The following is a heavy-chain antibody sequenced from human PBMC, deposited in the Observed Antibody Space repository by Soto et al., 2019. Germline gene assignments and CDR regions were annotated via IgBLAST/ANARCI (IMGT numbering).Heavy chain of an antibody. J-gene: IGHJ4*02. Sequence: GASVKVSCKTSGYTFKTYGITWVRQAPGQGLEWMGWTIVHNGNTHYAEKLQGRVTMTTDTSTSTAYMELWGLGSDDTAVYYCARSYSYGSWWYFDYWGQGTQVTVSS. V-gene: IGHV1-18*04. CDR1: GYTFKTYG. D-gene: IGHD3-10*01. CDR3: ARSYSYGSWWYFDY. CDR2: TIVHNGNT.